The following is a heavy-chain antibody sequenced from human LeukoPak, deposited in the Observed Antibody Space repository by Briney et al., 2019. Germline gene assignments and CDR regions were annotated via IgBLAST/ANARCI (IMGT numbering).Heavy chain of an antibody. CDR2: IWYDGSNK. V-gene: IGHV3-33*01. D-gene: IGHD6-13*01. CDR1: GFTFSSYG. J-gene: IGHJ4*02. Sequence: GGSLRLSCAASGFTFSSYGMPWVRQAPGKGLEWVAVIWYDGSNKYYADSVKGRFTISRDNAKNSLYLQMNSLRDEDTAVYYCARDRGIAAAGTILHWGQGTLVTVSS. CDR3: ARDRGIAAAGTILH.